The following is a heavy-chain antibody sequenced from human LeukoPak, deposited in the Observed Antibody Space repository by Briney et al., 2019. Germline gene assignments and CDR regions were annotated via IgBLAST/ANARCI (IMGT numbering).Heavy chain of an antibody. CDR1: GGSFSGYY. Sequence: PSETLSPTCAVYGGSFSGYYWSWIRQPPGKGLEWTGEINHSGSTNYNPSLKSRVTISVDTSKNQFSLKLSSVTAADTAVYYCARLSGKQWLVGPQNWFDPWGQGTLVTVSS. CDR3: ARLSGKQWLVGPQNWFDP. V-gene: IGHV4-34*01. CDR2: INHSGST. D-gene: IGHD6-19*01. J-gene: IGHJ5*02.